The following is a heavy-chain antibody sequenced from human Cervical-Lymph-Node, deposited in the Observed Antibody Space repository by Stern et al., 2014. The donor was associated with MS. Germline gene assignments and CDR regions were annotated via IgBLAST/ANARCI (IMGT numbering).Heavy chain of an antibody. CDR2: ISCDGGNE. V-gene: IGHV3-30*18. D-gene: IGHD6-19*01. Sequence: QVQLVQSGGGVVQPGRSLRLSCAASGFTFSNFGMHWVRQAPGKGPEWVTLISCDGGNEYYADFVKGRFTISRDDSKNKVYLQLDSLRPEDTAVYYCAKGRTVAGKGVGAFDVWGQGTLVTVSS. CDR3: AKGRTVAGKGVGAFDV. CDR1: GFTFSNFG. J-gene: IGHJ3*01.